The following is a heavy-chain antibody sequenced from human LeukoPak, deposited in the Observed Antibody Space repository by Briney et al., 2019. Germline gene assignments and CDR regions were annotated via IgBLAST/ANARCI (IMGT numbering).Heavy chain of an antibody. J-gene: IGHJ2*01. CDR3: ARLSSSWYQDWYFDL. CDR2: IYYSGST. CDR1: GGSISSSSYY. D-gene: IGHD6-13*01. V-gene: IGHV4-39*07. Sequence: TPSETLSLTCTVSGGSISSSSYYWGWIRQPPGKGLEWIGSIYYSGSTYYNPSLKSRVTISVDTSKNQFSLKLSSVTAADTAVYYCARLSSSWYQDWYFDLWGRGTLVTVSS.